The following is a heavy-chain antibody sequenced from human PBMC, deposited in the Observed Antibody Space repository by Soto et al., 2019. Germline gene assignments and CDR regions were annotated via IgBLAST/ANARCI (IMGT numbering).Heavy chain of an antibody. V-gene: IGHV3-13*01. Sequence: PGGSLRLSCAASGFTFTTTDMHWVRQATGKGLEWVSGFGRVGDTYYSGSVKGRFTIFGDNSKNTLYLQMNSLRAEDTAVYYCAKVTNDFWSGYSAGWDYYYGMDVWGQGTTVTVSS. D-gene: IGHD3-3*01. CDR1: GFTFTTTD. J-gene: IGHJ6*02. CDR2: FGRVGDT. CDR3: AKVTNDFWSGYSAGWDYYYGMDV.